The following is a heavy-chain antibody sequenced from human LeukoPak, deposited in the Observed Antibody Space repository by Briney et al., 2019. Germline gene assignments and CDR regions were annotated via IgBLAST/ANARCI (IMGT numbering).Heavy chain of an antibody. CDR3: ARDPGVVGAANDY. J-gene: IGHJ4*02. D-gene: IGHD1-26*01. V-gene: IGHV3-21*01. CDR1: GFTFSSYS. Sequence: GGSLRLSCAASGFTFSSYSMNWVRKAPGKGLEWVSSISSSSSYIYYADSVKGRFTISRDNAKNSLYLQMNSLRAEDTAVYYCARDPGVVGAANDYWGQGTLVTVSS. CDR2: ISSSSSYI.